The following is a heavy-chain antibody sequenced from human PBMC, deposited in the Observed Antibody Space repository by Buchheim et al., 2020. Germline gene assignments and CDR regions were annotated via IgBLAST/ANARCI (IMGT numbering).Heavy chain of an antibody. CDR1: GFTFSSYA. D-gene: IGHD3-10*01. Sequence: QVQLVESGGGVVQPGRSLRLSCAASGFTFSSYAMHWVRQAPGKGLEWVAVISYDGSNKYYADSVKGRFTISRDNSKNKLYLQMNSLRAEDTAVYYCAKELWFGEYLGMDVWGQGTT. CDR3: AKELWFGEYLGMDV. J-gene: IGHJ6*02. CDR2: ISYDGSNK. V-gene: IGHV3-30*04.